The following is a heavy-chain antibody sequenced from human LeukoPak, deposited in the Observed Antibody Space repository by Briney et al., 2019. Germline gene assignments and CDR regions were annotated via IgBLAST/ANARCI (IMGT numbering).Heavy chain of an antibody. Sequence: PGGSLRLTCTTSGFTFEDYAMTWVRQAPGKGLEWVGFIRSKDFGRTTEHAASVKGRFTVSRDDSRGIAYLQMNSLKSEDTATYYCARSITGTGWKYYFDHWGQGTLITVSS. J-gene: IGHJ4*02. CDR2: IRSKDFGRTT. CDR1: GFTFEDYA. V-gene: IGHV3-49*04. CDR3: ARSITGTGWKYYFDH. D-gene: IGHD1-14*01.